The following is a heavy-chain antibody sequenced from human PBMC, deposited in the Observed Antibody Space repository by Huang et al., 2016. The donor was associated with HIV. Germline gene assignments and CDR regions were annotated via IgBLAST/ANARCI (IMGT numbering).Heavy chain of an antibody. CDR3: ARWMSSGSYYYFDF. J-gene: IGHJ4*02. D-gene: IGHD1-26*01. Sequence: ELQLVQSGAEVKKPGESLKISCKGSENNFNTYWIGWVRQMPGKGLEWMGIIHPGDSDPGYSPSFRGQVTCSADKSINTAYLQWTYLKASDTAMYYCARWMSSGSYYYFDFWGQGTLVTVSS. V-gene: IGHV5-51*01. CDR1: ENNFNTYW. CDR2: IHPGDSDP.